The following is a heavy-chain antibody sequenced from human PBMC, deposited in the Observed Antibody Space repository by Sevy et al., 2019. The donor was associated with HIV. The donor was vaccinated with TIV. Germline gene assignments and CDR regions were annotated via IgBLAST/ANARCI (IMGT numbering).Heavy chain of an antibody. CDR2: ISGSGGDT. V-gene: IGHV3-23*01. J-gene: IGHJ3*02. Sequence: GGSLRLSCAASGFTFSSYDMSWVRQAPGKGLEWVSDISGSGGDTYYADSVKGRFTISRDKSKNTLYLQMNSLRAEDTGIYYCARDRIYVRGVFDMWGQGTMVTVSS. CDR1: GFTFSSYD. CDR3: ARDRIYVRGVFDM. D-gene: IGHD3-10*02.